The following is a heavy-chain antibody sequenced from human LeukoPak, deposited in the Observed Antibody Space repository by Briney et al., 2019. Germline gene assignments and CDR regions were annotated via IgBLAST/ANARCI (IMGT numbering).Heavy chain of an antibody. Sequence: AVSVRRSCSASGFTVSSIYMIWVRHAPGKGLEWVSVIYSAGNTYYADSVKGRFTISRDYSKNMLYLQMNSLRADDTAVYYCASGGYGDYVLNYWGQGTLVTVSS. V-gene: IGHV3-53*01. J-gene: IGHJ4*02. CDR3: ASGGYGDYVLNY. CDR2: IYSAGNT. CDR1: GFTVSSIY. D-gene: IGHD4-17*01.